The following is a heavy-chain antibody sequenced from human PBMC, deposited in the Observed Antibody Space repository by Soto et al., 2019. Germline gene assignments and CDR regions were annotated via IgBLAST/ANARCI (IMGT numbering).Heavy chain of an antibody. CDR1: GYSLTSYD. CDR3: ARGRIRISLDAFDI. Sequence: ASVKVSCKASGYSLTSYDINWVRQATGQGLEWMGWMNPNSGNTGYAQKFQGRVTMTRNTSISTAYMELSSLRSEDTAVYYCARGRIRISLDAFDIWGQGTMVTVSS. D-gene: IGHD2-15*01. J-gene: IGHJ3*02. CDR2: MNPNSGNT. V-gene: IGHV1-8*01.